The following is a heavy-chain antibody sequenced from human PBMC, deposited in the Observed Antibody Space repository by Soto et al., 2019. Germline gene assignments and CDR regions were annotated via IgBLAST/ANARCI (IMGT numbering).Heavy chain of an antibody. D-gene: IGHD3-3*01. Sequence: QVHLVQSGADVQQPGASVKVSCKASGYTFTDYNLHWVRQAPGQSLEWVGWINTGNGNTKYSAKFQARVTISRDTSANTAYTELHNLKSEDTAVYFCARLQRYVEGLPGGLDSWGQGTLVTVSS. CDR3: ARLQRYVEGLPGGLDS. V-gene: IGHV1-3*04. CDR2: INTGNGNT. CDR1: GYTFTDYN. J-gene: IGHJ4*02.